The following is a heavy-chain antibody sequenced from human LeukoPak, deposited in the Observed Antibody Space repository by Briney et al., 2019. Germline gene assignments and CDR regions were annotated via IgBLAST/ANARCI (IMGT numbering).Heavy chain of an antibody. D-gene: IGHD2-21*02. Sequence: SETLSLTCTVSGGSISSSSYYWGWIRQPPGEGLGWIGSIYYSGSTYYNPSLKSRVTISVDTSKNQFSLKLSSVTAADTAVYYCASIIVVVTAAQDAFDIWGQGTMVTVSS. CDR3: ASIIVVVTAAQDAFDI. CDR2: IYYSGST. CDR1: GGSISSSSYY. J-gene: IGHJ3*02. V-gene: IGHV4-39*07.